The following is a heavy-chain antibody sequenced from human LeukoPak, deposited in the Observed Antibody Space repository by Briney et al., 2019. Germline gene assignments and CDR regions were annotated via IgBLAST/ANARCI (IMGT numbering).Heavy chain of an antibody. Sequence: GGSLRLSCAASGFTFSTYAMSWVRQAPGKGLEWVSVISGSGGSTNYADSVKGRFTISRDNSKNTLYLQMSSLRAEDTAVYYCARDGGGYYGSGSIDYWGQGTLVTVSS. CDR2: ISGSGGST. CDR3: ARDGGGYYGSGSIDY. J-gene: IGHJ4*02. V-gene: IGHV3-23*01. D-gene: IGHD3-10*01. CDR1: GFTFSTYA.